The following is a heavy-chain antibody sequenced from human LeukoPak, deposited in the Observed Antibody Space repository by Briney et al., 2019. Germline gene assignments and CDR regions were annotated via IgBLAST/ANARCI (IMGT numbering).Heavy chain of an antibody. D-gene: IGHD6-13*01. V-gene: IGHV3-11*04. Sequence: KTGGSLRLSCAASGFTFSEFYMSWIRQAPGKGLEWVSYISNTGNTKYYADSVKGRFTISRDNSKNTLYLQMNSLRAEDTAVYYCAKDPRSSSTLDYWGQGTLVTVSS. J-gene: IGHJ4*02. CDR3: AKDPRSSSTLDY. CDR2: ISNTGNTK. CDR1: GFTFSEFY.